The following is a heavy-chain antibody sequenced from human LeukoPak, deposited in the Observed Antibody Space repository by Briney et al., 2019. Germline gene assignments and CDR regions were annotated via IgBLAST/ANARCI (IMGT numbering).Heavy chain of an antibody. CDR2: IKHSGST. J-gene: IGHJ4*02. V-gene: IGHV4-34*01. CDR3: ARATIDGYNYFDY. Sequence: SETLSLTCAVYGGSFSGYYWSWIRQPPGKGLEWIGEIKHSGSTNYNPSLKSRVTISVDTSKNQFSLKLSSVTAADTAVYYCARATIDGYNYFDYWGQGTLVTVSS. D-gene: IGHD5-24*01. CDR1: GGSFSGYY.